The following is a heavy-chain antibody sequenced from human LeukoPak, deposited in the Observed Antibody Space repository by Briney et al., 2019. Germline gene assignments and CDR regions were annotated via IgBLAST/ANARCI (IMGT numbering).Heavy chain of an antibody. V-gene: IGHV3-30*03. J-gene: IGHJ4*02. Sequence: GRSLRLSCAASGFTFSSYGMHWVRQAPGKGLEWVAVISYDGSNKYYADSVKGRFTISRDNSKNTLYLQMNSLRAEDTAVYYCTTGAVYYDSSGYNYFDYWGQGTLVTVSS. D-gene: IGHD3-22*01. CDR1: GFTFSSYG. CDR2: ISYDGSNK. CDR3: TTGAVYYDSSGYNYFDY.